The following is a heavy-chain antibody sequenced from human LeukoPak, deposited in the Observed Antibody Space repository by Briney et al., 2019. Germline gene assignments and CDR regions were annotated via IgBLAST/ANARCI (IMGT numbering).Heavy chain of an antibody. CDR2: IYYSGST. J-gene: IGHJ5*02. Sequence: SETLSLTCTVSGGSISSSRYYWGWTRQPPGKGLEWIGSIYYSGSTYYNPSLKSRVTISVDTSKNQFSLKLSSVTAADTAVYYCARVGIAARGANWFDPWGQGTLVTVSS. CDR3: ARVGIAARGANWFDP. CDR1: GGSISSSRYY. V-gene: IGHV4-39*01. D-gene: IGHD6-6*01.